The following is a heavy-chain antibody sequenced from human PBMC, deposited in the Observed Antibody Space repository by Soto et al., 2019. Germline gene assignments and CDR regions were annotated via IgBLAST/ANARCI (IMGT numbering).Heavy chain of an antibody. Sequence: SSETLSLTCTVSGGSISSSSYYWGWIRQPPGKGLEWIGSIYYSGSTYYNPSLKSRVTISVDTSKNQFSLKLSSVTAADTAVYYCARQRSRLLWFGETFDYWGQGTLVTVSS. D-gene: IGHD3-10*01. J-gene: IGHJ4*02. CDR1: GGSISSSSYY. V-gene: IGHV4-39*01. CDR3: ARQRSRLLWFGETFDY. CDR2: IYYSGST.